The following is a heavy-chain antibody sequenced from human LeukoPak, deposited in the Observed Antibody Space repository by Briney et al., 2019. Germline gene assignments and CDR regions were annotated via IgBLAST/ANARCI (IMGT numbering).Heavy chain of an antibody. CDR1: GFTFSSYA. CDR2: ISSNGGST. Sequence: AGSLRLSCAASGFTFSSYAMHWVRQAPGKGLEYVSAISSNGGSTYYANSVKGRFTISRDNSKNTLYLQMNSLRAEDTAVYYCAGIGDYLRFDFDYWGQGTLVTVSS. D-gene: IGHD4-17*01. CDR3: AGIGDYLRFDFDY. J-gene: IGHJ4*02. V-gene: IGHV3-64*01.